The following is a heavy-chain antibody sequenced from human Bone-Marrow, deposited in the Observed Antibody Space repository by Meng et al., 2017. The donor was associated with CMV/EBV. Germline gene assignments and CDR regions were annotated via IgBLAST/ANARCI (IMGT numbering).Heavy chain of an antibody. D-gene: IGHD3-3*01. Sequence: GESLKISCAASGFSFSTSPMHWVRQAPGKGLEYVSAITSNGGNTYYADSVKGRFTISRDNSKNTLYLQMGSLRAEDMAVYYCARGGLRFLEWLLPNEPGTGGVREWDYWGQGTLVTVSS. CDR3: ARGGLRFLEWLLPNEPGTGGVREWDY. CDR1: GFSFSTSP. V-gene: IGHV3-64*02. J-gene: IGHJ4*02. CDR2: ITSNGGNT.